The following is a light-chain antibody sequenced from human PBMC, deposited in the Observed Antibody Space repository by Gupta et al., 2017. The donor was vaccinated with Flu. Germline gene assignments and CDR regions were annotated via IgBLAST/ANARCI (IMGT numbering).Light chain of an antibody. CDR1: SSNIGSNY. J-gene: IGLJ3*02. V-gene: IGLV1-47*01. CDR3: AAWDDSLSGWV. Sequence: QSVLTQPPSASGIPGQRVTISCSGSSSNIGSNYVYWYQQLPGTAPKLLIYRNNQRPSGVPDRFSGPKSGTSASLAISGLRSEDEADYYCAAWDDSLSGWVFGGGTKLTVL. CDR2: RNN.